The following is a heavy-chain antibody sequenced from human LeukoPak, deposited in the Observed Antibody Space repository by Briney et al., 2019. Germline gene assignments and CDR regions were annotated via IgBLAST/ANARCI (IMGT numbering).Heavy chain of an antibody. CDR2: IIPILGIA. Sequence: GASVKVSCKASGGTFSSYAISWVRQAPGQGLEWMGRIIPILGIANYAQKFQGRVTITADKSTSTAYMELSSLRSEDTAVYYCARAENYYGSGSYYIDWFDPWGQGTLVTVSS. V-gene: IGHV1-69*04. CDR1: GGTFSSYA. CDR3: ARAENYYGSGSYYIDWFDP. D-gene: IGHD3-10*01. J-gene: IGHJ5*02.